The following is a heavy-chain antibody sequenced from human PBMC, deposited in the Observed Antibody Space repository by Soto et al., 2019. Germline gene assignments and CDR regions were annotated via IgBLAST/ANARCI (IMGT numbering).Heavy chain of an antibody. Sequence: ASVKVSCKTSGYTFTNYDIHWLRQATGQGLEWMGWMNPHSAKTGYAQKFQGRVTMSRNPSETTAYMEPSSLRSEDTAVYFCAIGWKDVHYFDYWGQGTLVTVSS. V-gene: IGHV1-8*01. D-gene: IGHD1-1*01. CDR2: MNPHSAKT. CDR1: GYTFTNYD. CDR3: AIGWKDVHYFDY. J-gene: IGHJ4*02.